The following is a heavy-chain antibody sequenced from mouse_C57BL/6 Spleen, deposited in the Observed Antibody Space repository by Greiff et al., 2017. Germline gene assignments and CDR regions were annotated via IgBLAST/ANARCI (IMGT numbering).Heavy chain of an antibody. V-gene: IGHV1-55*01. Sequence: QVQLQQPGAELVKPGASVKLSCKASGYTFTSYWITWVKQRPGQGLEWIGGIYPGSGSPNYNEKFKSKATMTVDTSYSTAYMQLSSLTSEDSAVYYCARWRSNYEVSYWGKGTLVTVSA. CDR3: ARWRSNYEVSY. D-gene: IGHD2-5*01. CDR2: IYPGSGSP. J-gene: IGHJ3*01. CDR1: GYTFTSYW.